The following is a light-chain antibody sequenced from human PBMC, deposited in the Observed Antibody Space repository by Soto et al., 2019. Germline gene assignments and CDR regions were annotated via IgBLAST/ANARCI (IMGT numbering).Light chain of an antibody. Sequence: EIVWTQSPGTLSWSPGERATLSCRASQSVSDMYLAWYQHKPGQAPRLLIYATNTEHGIPDRFSGSGSGTSLNLTINRLEPDAFLVSYCQHSGTSARFGPGTKVEIK. J-gene: IGKJ3*01. V-gene: IGKV3-20*01. CDR1: QSVSDMY. CDR3: QHSGTSAR. CDR2: AT.